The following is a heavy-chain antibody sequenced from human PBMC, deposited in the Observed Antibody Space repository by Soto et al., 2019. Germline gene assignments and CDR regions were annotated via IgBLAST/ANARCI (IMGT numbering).Heavy chain of an antibody. CDR2: IYYSGST. CDR1: GFSMSSYY. V-gene: IGHV4-59*08. Sequence: SETLSLTCTFSGFSMSSYYWVWFRQPPGKGLEWIGYIYYSGSTSYNPSLKSRLSISLETSKKQFSLRMTSVTAADTAVYFCARYDYNGYYFDYWGQGTLVTVSS. CDR3: ARYDYNGYYFDY. J-gene: IGHJ4*02. D-gene: IGHD4-4*01.